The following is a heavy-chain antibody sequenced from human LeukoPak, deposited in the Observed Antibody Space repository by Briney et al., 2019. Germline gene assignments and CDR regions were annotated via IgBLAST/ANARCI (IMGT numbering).Heavy chain of an antibody. V-gene: IGHV3-30-3*01. CDR3: ARDKVGELG. J-gene: IGHJ3*01. D-gene: IGHD3-10*01. Sequence: GGSLRLSCAASGFTFSSYAMHWVRQAPGKGLEWVAVISYDGSNKYYADSVKGRFTISRDNSKNTLYLQMNSLRAEDTAVYYCARDKVGELGWGKGKMVTVSS. CDR2: ISYDGSNK. CDR1: GFTFSSYA.